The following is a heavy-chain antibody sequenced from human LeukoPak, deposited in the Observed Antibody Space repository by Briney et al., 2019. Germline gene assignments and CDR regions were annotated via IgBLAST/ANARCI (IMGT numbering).Heavy chain of an antibody. V-gene: IGHV4-30-2*02. Sequence: SETLSLTCAVSGGSISSGGYSWSWIRQPPGKGLEWIGYIYHSGSTYYNPSLKSRVTISVDRSKNQFSLKLSSVTAADTAVYYCARGYYDFWSGYYPTEPYNWFDPWGQGTLVTVSS. CDR2: IYHSGST. CDR1: GGSISSGGYS. CDR3: ARGYYDFWSGYYPTEPYNWFDP. D-gene: IGHD3-3*01. J-gene: IGHJ5*02.